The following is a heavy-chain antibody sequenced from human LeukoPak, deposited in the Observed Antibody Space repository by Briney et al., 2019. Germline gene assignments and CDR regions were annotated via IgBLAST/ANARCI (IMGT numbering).Heavy chain of an antibody. CDR2: INPSGGST. Sequence: ASVKVSCKASGYTFTSYYMHWVRQAPGQGLEWMGIINPSGGSTSYPQKFQGRVTMTRDTSTSTVYMELSSLRSEDTAVYYCARDSSGWLPFDYWGQGTLVTVSS. CDR3: ARDSSGWLPFDY. CDR1: GYTFTSYY. V-gene: IGHV1-46*01. D-gene: IGHD6-19*01. J-gene: IGHJ4*02.